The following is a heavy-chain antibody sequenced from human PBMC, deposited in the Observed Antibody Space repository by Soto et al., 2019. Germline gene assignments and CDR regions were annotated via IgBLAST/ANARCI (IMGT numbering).Heavy chain of an antibody. D-gene: IGHD5-12*01. V-gene: IGHV1-69*01. CDR2: IIPISGTA. Sequence: QVQLVQSGAEVKKPGSSVKVSCKASGGTFSSYAISWVRQAPGQGLEWMGGIIPISGTANYAQKVQGRVTITADESKSPAYMELSSLGSEHTAVYYCARPDIVATIDYYYYGMHVWGQGTTVTVSS. CDR1: GGTFSSYA. J-gene: IGHJ6*02. CDR3: ARPDIVATIDYYYYGMHV.